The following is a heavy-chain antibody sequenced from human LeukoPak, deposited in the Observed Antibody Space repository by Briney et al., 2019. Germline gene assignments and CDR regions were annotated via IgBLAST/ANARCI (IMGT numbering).Heavy chain of an antibody. J-gene: IGHJ6*02. CDR2: TSGSGGST. Sequence: PGGSLRLSCAASGFTFTNYAMSWVRQAPGKGLEWVSGTSGSGGSTYYADSVKGRFTISRDDSKKTLYLQMNSLRAEDTVVYYCAKGLFGYYYYGMDVWGQGTTVTVSS. CDR1: GFTFTNYA. V-gene: IGHV3-23*01. CDR3: AKGLFGYYYYGMDV. D-gene: IGHD3-10*02.